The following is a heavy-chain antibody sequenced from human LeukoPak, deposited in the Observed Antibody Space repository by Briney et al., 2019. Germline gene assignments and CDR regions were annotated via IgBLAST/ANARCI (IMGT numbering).Heavy chain of an antibody. D-gene: IGHD3-3*01. J-gene: IGHJ4*02. CDR1: GGSLSGYY. CDR3: ARGMSSTITYYDFWSGYSRPYYFDY. V-gene: IGHV4-34*01. Sequence: KPSETLSLTCAVYGGSLSGYYWSWIRQPPGKGLEWIGEINHSGSTNYNPSLKSRVTISVDTSKNQFSLKLSSVTAADTAVYYCARGMSSTITYYDFWSGYSRPYYFDYWGQGTLVTVSS. CDR2: INHSGST.